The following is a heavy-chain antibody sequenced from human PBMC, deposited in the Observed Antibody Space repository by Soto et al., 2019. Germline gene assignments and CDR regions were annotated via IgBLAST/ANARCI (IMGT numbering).Heavy chain of an antibody. CDR3: ARSGDNYNRLDY. D-gene: IGHD1-1*01. CDR2: ISYDGSNK. J-gene: IGHJ4*02. CDR1: GFTFSSYG. V-gene: IGHV3-30*03. Sequence: GGSLRLSCAASGFTFSSYGMHWVRQAPGKGLEWVAVISYDGSNKYYADSVKGRFTISRDNSKNTLYLQMNSLRAEDTAVYYRARSGDNYNRLDYWGQGTPVTVSS.